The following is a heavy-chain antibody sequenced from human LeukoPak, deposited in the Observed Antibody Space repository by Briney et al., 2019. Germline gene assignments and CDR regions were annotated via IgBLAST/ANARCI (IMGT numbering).Heavy chain of an antibody. D-gene: IGHD3-3*01. V-gene: IGHV1-2*02. J-gene: IGHJ4*02. CDR2: INPNSGGT. CDR3: AREFSLRFLEWLLPGFDY. CDR1: GYTFTGYY. Sequence: GASVKVSCRASGYTFTGYYMHWVRQAPGQGLEWMGWINPNSGGTNYAQKFQGRVTMTRDTSISTAYMELSRLRSDDTAVYYCAREFSLRFLEWLLPGFDYWGQGTLVTVSS.